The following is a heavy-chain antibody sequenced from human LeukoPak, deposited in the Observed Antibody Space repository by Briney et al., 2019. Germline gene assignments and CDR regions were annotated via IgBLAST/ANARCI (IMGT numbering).Heavy chain of an antibody. J-gene: IGHJ4*02. V-gene: IGHV3-21*01. CDR3: ARDPHGYAVAGTPLDY. CDR1: GFTFSSYS. D-gene: IGHD6-19*01. Sequence: GGSLRLSCAASGFTFSSYSMNWVRQAPGKGLEWVSSISSSSSYIYYADSVKGRFTISRDNAKNSLYLQMNSLRAEDTAVYYCARDPHGYAVAGTPLDYWGQGTLVTVSS. CDR2: ISSSSSYI.